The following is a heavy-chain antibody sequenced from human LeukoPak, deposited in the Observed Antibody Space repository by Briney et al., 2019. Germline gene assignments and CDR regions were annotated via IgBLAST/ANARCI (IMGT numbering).Heavy chain of an antibody. CDR2: IYYSGGT. CDR1: GGSINSYY. V-gene: IGHV4-59*01. J-gene: IGHJ4*02. CDR3: ARDPSYHGGYFDY. Sequence: SETLSLTCTVSGGSINSYYWSWIRQPPGKGLEWIGYIYYSGGTNYNPSLKSRVTISVDTSKNQFSLKLSSVTAADTAVYYCARDPSYHGGYFDYWGQGTLVTVFS. D-gene: IGHD2-2*01.